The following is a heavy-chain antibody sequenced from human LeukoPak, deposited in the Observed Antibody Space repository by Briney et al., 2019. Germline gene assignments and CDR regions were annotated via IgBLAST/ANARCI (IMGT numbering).Heavy chain of an antibody. CDR1: GGSISSGSYY. D-gene: IGHD3-16*01. Sequence: SQTLSLTCTVSGGSISSGSYYWAWIRQPPGKGLEWIGYIYYSGSTNYNPSLKSRVTISVDTSKNQFSLKLSSVTAADTAVYYCARETSQKGAHYMDVWGKGTTVTISS. V-gene: IGHV4-61*01. J-gene: IGHJ6*03. CDR2: IYYSGST. CDR3: ARETSQKGAHYMDV.